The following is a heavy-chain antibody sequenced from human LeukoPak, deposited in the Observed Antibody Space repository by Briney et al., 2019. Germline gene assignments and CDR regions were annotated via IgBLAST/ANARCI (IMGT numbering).Heavy chain of an antibody. D-gene: IGHD6-13*01. CDR3: ATDPRIAAAGTFFDY. V-gene: IGHV1-2*02. CDR2: INPNSGGT. Sequence: ASVKVSCKASGYTFTGYYMHWVRQAPGQGLEWMGWINPNSGGTIYAQKFQGRVTMTEDTSTDTAYMELSSLRSEDTAVYYCATDPRIAAAGTFFDYWGQGTLVTVSS. CDR1: GYTFTGYY. J-gene: IGHJ4*02.